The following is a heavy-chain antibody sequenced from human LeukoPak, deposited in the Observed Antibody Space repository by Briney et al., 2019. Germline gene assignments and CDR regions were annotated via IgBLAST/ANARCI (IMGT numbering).Heavy chain of an antibody. J-gene: IGHJ5*02. V-gene: IGHV7-4-1*02. D-gene: IGHD2-8*01. Sequence: ASVKASCKASGYTFTSYAMNWVRQAPGQGLEWMGWINTNTGNPTYAQGFTGRFVFSLDTSVCTAYLQISSLKAEDTAVYYCAISGLLMAYAIGPSEYNWFDPWGQGTLVTVSS. CDR3: AISGLLMAYAIGPSEYNWFDP. CDR1: GYTFTSYA. CDR2: INTNTGNP.